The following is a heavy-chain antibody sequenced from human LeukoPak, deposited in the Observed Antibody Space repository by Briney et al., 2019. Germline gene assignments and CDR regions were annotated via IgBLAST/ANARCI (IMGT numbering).Heavy chain of an antibody. J-gene: IGHJ3*02. Sequence: GASVKVSCKASGYTFTGYYMHWVRQPPGQGLAWMGLINPNSGGTNYAQNLQGRVTMTTDTSTSTAYMELRSLRSDDTAVYYCASDVLLWFGTDAFDIWGQGTMVTVSS. CDR1: GYTFTGYY. CDR2: INPNSGGT. CDR3: ASDVLLWFGTDAFDI. V-gene: IGHV1-2*02. D-gene: IGHD3-10*01.